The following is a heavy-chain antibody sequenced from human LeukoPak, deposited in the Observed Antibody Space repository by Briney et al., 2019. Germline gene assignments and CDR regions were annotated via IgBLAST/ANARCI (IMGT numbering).Heavy chain of an antibody. Sequence: GGSLRLSCAASGFTFSRFWMTWVRQAPGKGLEWAAGIKEDGSEKYYVDSMKGRFTISRDNARNSLYLQMNSLRAEDTAVYYCAREPIIDNWGQGTLVTVSS. V-gene: IGHV3-7*01. J-gene: IGHJ4*02. CDR3: AREPIIDN. CDR2: IKEDGSEK. CDR1: GFTFSRFW. D-gene: IGHD2/OR15-2a*01.